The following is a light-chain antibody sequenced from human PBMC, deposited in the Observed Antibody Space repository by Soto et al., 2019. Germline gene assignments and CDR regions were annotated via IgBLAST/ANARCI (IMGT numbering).Light chain of an antibody. Sequence: DVVMTQSPDSLAVSLGERATINCKSSQSLLYRSNNKNYFGWYQQTPGQPPKLLIYWASTRESGVPDRFSGSGSGTDFTLTISSLQAEDVAVYFCHQYYISPPTFGQGTKLEIK. CDR2: WAS. CDR3: HQYYISPPT. V-gene: IGKV4-1*01. CDR1: QSLLYRSNNKNY. J-gene: IGKJ2*01.